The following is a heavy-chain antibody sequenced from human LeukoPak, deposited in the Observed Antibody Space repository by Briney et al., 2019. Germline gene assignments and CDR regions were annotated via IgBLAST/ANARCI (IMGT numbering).Heavy chain of an antibody. CDR2: ISGDGVST. CDR3: AKDLYYESSGYWAIDY. J-gene: IGHJ4*02. Sequence: GGSLRLSCAASGFTFDDYAMHWVRQAPGKGLEWVSLISGDGVSTYYADSVKGRFTISRDNSKNSLYLQMNSLRTEDTALYYCAKDLYYESSGYWAIDYWAREPWSPSPQ. V-gene: IGHV3-43*02. D-gene: IGHD3-22*01. CDR1: GFTFDDYA.